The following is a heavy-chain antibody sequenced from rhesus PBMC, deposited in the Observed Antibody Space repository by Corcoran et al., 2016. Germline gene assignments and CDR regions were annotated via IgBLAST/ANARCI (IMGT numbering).Heavy chain of an antibody. Sequence: EVQLVESGGGLAKPGGSLRLSCAASGFPFSSYAMHWVPQAPGNGLDWVSAIRSGGSTYYADSVKGRFTISRDNSKNTLSLQMNSLRAEDTAVYYCAKDGNWNAKGRIDYWGQGVLVTVSS. D-gene: IGHD1-7*02. CDR3: AKDGNWNAKGRIDY. CDR2: IRSGGST. V-gene: IGHV3-103*01. J-gene: IGHJ4*01. CDR1: GFPFSSYA.